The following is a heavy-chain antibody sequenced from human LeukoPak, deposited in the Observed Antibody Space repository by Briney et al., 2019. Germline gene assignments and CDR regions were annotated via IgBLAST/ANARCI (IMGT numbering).Heavy chain of an antibody. CDR3: ARRRAVAGPPFDY. J-gene: IGHJ4*02. D-gene: IGHD6-19*01. V-gene: IGHV4-39*01. CDR2: IYYSGNT. Sequence: SETLSLTCTVSGVSISSSNSYWGWIRQPPGKGLEWIGSIYYSGNTYYNASLKSQVSISIDTSKNQFSLRLTSVTAADTAVYYCARRRAVAGPPFDYWGQGTLVTVSS. CDR1: GVSISSSNSY.